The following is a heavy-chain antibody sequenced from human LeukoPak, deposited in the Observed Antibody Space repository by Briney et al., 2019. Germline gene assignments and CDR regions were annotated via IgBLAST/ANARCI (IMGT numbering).Heavy chain of an antibody. CDR1: GFTFSSYS. J-gene: IGHJ6*02. V-gene: IGHV3-48*04. Sequence: GGSLRLSCAASGFTFSSYSMNWVRQAPGKGLEWVSYISSSSSTIYYADSVKGRFTISRDNAKNSLYLQMNSLRAEDTAVYYCAREDYYDSSDTRRYYYYGMDVWGQGTTVTVSS. CDR3: AREDYYDSSDTRRYYYYGMDV. CDR2: ISSSSSTI. D-gene: IGHD3-22*01.